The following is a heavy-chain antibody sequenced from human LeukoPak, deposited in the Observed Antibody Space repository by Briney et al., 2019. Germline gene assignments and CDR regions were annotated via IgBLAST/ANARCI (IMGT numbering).Heavy chain of an antibody. V-gene: IGHV3-30*18. D-gene: IGHD2-8*01. CDR2: ISSDGSKE. J-gene: IGHJ4*02. CDR1: GFAFDAFG. CDR3: AKSGGYCTDGICYHFDY. Sequence: GRSLRLSCAASGFAFDAFGIHWVRQAPGKGLEWVAVISSDGSKEYYGDSVKGRFTISRDNSKNMLYLQMNSLRAEVSGVYYCAKSGGYCTDGICYHFDYWGQGTLVTVSS.